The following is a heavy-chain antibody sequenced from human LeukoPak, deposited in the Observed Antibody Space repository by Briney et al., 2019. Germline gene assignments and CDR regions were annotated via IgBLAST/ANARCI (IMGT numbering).Heavy chain of an antibody. CDR3: VRGTISWASSAFDI. D-gene: IGHD2-2*01. CDR1: GFTLSSYW. J-gene: IGHJ3*02. V-gene: IGHV3-74*01. CDR2: INSDGSST. Sequence: GGSLRLSCAASGFTLSSYWMHWVRQAPGKGLVWVSRINSDGSSTGYADPVKGRFTISRDDAKNTLYLQMNSLRAEDTAVYYCVRGTISWASSAFDIWGQGTMVTVSS.